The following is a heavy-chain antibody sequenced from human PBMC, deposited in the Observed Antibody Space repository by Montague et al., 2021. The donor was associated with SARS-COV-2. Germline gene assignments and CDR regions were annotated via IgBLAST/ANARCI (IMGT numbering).Heavy chain of an antibody. CDR1: GGSITSYY. D-gene: IGHD3-9*01. V-gene: IGHV4-59*01. J-gene: IGHJ3*02. CDR2: IYYSGST. CDR3: ARTGLGAYDILTGYTVNAFDM. Sequence: SETLSLTCTVSGGSITSYYWTWIRQPPGKGLEWVGRIYYSGSTNYNPSLKSRVTISVDTSKNQFSLKLSSVTAADTAVYYCARTGLGAYDILTGYTVNAFDMRGQGTMVTVSS.